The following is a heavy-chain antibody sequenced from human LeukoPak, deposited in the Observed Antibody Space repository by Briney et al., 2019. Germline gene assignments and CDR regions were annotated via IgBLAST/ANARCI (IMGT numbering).Heavy chain of an antibody. D-gene: IGHD6-25*01. CDR1: GGSFSGYY. CDR2: INHSGST. CDR3: ARGPKAAAVS. Sequence: SETLSLTCAVYGGSFSGYYWSWIRQPPGKGLEWIGEINHSGSTNYNPSLKSRVTISVDTSKNQFSLKLSSVTAADTAVYYCARGPKAAAVSWGQGTLVTVSS. V-gene: IGHV4-34*01. J-gene: IGHJ5*02.